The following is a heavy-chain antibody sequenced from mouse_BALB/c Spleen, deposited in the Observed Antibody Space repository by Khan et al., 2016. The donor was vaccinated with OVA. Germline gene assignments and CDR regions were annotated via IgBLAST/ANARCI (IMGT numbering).Heavy chain of an antibody. CDR3: VRGCYYFDY. Sequence: VQLKQSGPDLAKPGASVNISCKASGYSFTLYYMLWVKQRPGKSLECIGHVNPNTGGTSYNQKFKGQAILTVDKSSTTAYMPLRSLESADFDVYECVRGCYYFDYWGQGTLVTVSA. CDR2: VNPNTGGT. CDR1: GYSFTLYY. D-gene: IGHD1-1*01. V-gene: IGHV1-42*01. J-gene: IGHJ3*01.